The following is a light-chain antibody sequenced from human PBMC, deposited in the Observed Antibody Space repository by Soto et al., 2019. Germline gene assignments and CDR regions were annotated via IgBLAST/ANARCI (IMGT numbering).Light chain of an antibody. V-gene: IGKV1-8*01. CDR2: AAS. CDR1: QGISSY. CDR3: QQYYSYPWT. Sequence: AIRMTQSPSSFSASTGDRVTITCRASQGISSYLAWYQQKPGKAPKLLLYAASTLQSGVPSRFSCSGSGTDFTLTISCLQCEDFATYYCQQYYSYPWTFGQGTKVEIK. J-gene: IGKJ1*01.